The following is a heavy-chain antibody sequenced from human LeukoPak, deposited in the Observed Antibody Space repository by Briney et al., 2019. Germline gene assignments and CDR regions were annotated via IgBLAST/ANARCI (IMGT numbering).Heavy chain of an antibody. CDR1: GFTFGDYY. V-gene: IGHV3-11*01. CDR2: ISNSGNTI. J-gene: IGHJ4*02. CDR3: ARYRVITNDYFDS. D-gene: IGHD3-16*01. Sequence: GGSLRLSCAASGFTFGDYYMTWVRQAPGKGLEWVSYISNSGNTIKEADSVKGRFTISRDNAQNSLFLQMKSLRAEDTAVYYCARYRVITNDYFDSWGQGTLVTVSS.